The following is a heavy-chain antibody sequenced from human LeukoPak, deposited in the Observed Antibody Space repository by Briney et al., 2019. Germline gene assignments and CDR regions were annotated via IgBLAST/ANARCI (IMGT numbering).Heavy chain of an antibody. CDR2: ISDRSTYT. Sequence: GGSLRLSCAASGFTFSDYYMSWIRQAPGKGLGWVSYISDRSTYTNYADSVRGRFTISRDNAKNSLYLQMNSLRAEDTAVYYCARDTKDISGYYSFFWGQGTLVTVSS. CDR3: ARDTKDISGYYSFF. V-gene: IGHV3-11*05. CDR1: GFTFSDYY. J-gene: IGHJ4*02. D-gene: IGHD3-22*01.